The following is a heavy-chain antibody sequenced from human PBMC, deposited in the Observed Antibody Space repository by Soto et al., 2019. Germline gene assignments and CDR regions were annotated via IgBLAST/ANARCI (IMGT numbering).Heavy chain of an antibody. CDR3: ASVNIVLMVYATFDY. CDR2: IYYSGST. J-gene: IGHJ4*02. Sequence: QLQLQESGPGLVKPSETLSLTCTVSGGSISSSSYYWGWIRQPPGKGLEWIGSIYYSGSTYYNPSLKSRVTISVDTSKNQFSLKLSSVTAADTAVYYCASVNIVLMVYATFDYWGQGTLVTVSS. D-gene: IGHD2-8*01. V-gene: IGHV4-39*01. CDR1: GGSISSSSYY.